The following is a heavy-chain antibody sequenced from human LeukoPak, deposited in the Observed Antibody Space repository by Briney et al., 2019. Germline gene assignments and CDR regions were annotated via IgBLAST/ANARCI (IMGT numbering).Heavy chain of an antibody. CDR1: GGSISTTTNS. Sequence: SETLSLTCNVSGGSISTTTNSWGWAWIRQRPRKGLEWIGSIYYGGSPYYTSSLKSRVTISVDPSKNQFSLKLASVTAADTAVYYCAREGRGSHSGYWGQGALVTVSS. V-gene: IGHV4-39*07. CDR3: AREGRGSHSGY. CDR2: IYYGGSP. D-gene: IGHD3-16*01. J-gene: IGHJ4*02.